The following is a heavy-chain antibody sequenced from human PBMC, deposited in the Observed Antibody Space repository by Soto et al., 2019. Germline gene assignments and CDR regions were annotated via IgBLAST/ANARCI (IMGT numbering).Heavy chain of an antibody. Sequence: PGQSLKISCKGSAYSFTSYRIGWMRQMAGKGLEWMWIIFPGDSDTRYSPSFQGQDTISADKSSSTDYLQWSSLKASDTAMYYCGTHCSGGSCSSSRPYYYGMDVWGQGTTVTVSS. CDR1: AYSFTSYR. CDR3: GTHCSGGSCSSSRPYYYGMDV. J-gene: IGHJ6*02. CDR2: IFPGDSDT. V-gene: IGHV5-51*01. D-gene: IGHD2-15*01.